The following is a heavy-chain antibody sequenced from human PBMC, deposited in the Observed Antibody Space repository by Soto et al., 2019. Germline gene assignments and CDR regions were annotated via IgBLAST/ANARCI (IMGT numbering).Heavy chain of an antibody. J-gene: IGHJ6*02. D-gene: IGHD6-6*01. CDR1: GYTFTSYA. CDR2: INAGNGNT. CDR3: ARAVLAARRRGDYYYYYGMDV. Sequence: ASVKVSCKASGYTFTSYAMHWVRQAPGQRLEWMGWINAGNGNTKYSQKFQGRVTITRDTSASTAYMELSSLRSEDTAVYYCARAVLAARRRGDYYYYYGMDVWGQGTTVTVSS. V-gene: IGHV1-3*01.